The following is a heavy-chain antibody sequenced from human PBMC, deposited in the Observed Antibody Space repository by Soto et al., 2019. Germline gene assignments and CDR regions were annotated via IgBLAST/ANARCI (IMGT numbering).Heavy chain of an antibody. J-gene: IGHJ5*02. D-gene: IGHD6-13*01. V-gene: IGHV1-69*13. CDR3: ARGARGIAALSSRFDP. CDR2: IIPIFGTA. Sequence: AVKVSCKASGGTFSSYAISWVRQAPGQGLEWMGGIIPIFGTANYAQKFQGRVTITADESTSTAYMELSSLRSEDTAVYYCARGARGIAALSSRFDPWGQGTLVTVSS. CDR1: GGTFSSYA.